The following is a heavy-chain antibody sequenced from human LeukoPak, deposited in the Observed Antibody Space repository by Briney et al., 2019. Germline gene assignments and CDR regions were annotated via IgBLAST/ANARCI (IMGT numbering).Heavy chain of an antibody. D-gene: IGHD3-10*01. Sequence: SETLSLTCTVSGGSISSTNSYWGWIRQPPGKGLEWIATISYNRRTYYNPSLQSRVSISVGASKNQFSLKLSSVTAADTAVYYCARDLGSMVRGYFGIDYWGQGSLVTVSS. J-gene: IGHJ4*02. CDR1: GGSISSTNSY. CDR3: ARDLGSMVRGYFGIDY. CDR2: ISYNRRT. V-gene: IGHV4-39*07.